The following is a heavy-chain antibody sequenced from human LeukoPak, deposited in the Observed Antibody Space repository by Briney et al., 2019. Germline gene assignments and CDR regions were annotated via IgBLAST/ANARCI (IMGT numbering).Heavy chain of an antibody. Sequence: ASLKISCKGLGYSFSSYSIGWVRQMPGKGLEWMGIISTSVYDTRYSPSFQGQVTISADKSFSTAYLQWSSLKASDTAMYYCARQYYDFWSGYPRQTYSFDYWGQGNLVTASS. CDR2: ISTSVYDT. V-gene: IGHV5-51*01. J-gene: IGHJ4*02. D-gene: IGHD3-3*01. CDR1: GYSFSSYS. CDR3: ARQYYDFWSGYPRQTYSFDY.